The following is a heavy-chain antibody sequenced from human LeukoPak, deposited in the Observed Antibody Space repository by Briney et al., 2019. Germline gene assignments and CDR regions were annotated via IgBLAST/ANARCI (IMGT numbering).Heavy chain of an antibody. CDR3: ARGQEYYYDSSAYSKFDY. J-gene: IGHJ4*02. CDR1: GFTFNNYG. V-gene: IGHV3-33*01. CDR2: IWYDGSNK. Sequence: PGRSLRLSCAASGFTFNNYGMHWVRQAPGKGLEWVAAIWYDGSNKYYADSVKGPFTISRDNSKNSLYLQMNSLRAEDTALYYCARGQEYYYDSSAYSKFDYWGQGTLVTVSS. D-gene: IGHD3-22*01.